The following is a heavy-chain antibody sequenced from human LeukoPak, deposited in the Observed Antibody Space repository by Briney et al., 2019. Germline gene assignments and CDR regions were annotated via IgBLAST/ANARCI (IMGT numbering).Heavy chain of an antibody. CDR1: GYSFTNYG. CDR3: ARRALEYCQH. Sequence: GESLKISCEGSGYSFTNYGIGWVCQMPGKGLEWMGIIYPGDSDTRYSPSFQGQVTISADKSINTAYLQWGSLKASDTAMYYCARRALEYCQHWGQSHLVTASS. J-gene: IGHJ1*01. V-gene: IGHV5-51*01. CDR2: IYPGDSDT.